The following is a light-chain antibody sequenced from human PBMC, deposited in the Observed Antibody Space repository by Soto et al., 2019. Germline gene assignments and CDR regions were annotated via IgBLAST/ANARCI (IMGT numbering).Light chain of an antibody. CDR3: SSYAGYNNYV. V-gene: IGLV2-8*01. CDR1: SSDVGGYDY. CDR2: EVS. Sequence: QSALTQPPSASGSPGQSVTISCTGTSSDVGGYDYVSWYQQHPGKAPKVMIYEVSKRPSGVPKRFSGSKSGNTASLTVSGLQAEDEADYYCSSYAGYNNYVFGSGTKVTVL. J-gene: IGLJ1*01.